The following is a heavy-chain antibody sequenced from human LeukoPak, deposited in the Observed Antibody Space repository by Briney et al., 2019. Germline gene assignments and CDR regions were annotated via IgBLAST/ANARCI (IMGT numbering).Heavy chain of an antibody. CDR2: IYYSGST. J-gene: IGHJ4*02. Sequence: SETLSLTCTVSGGSISSYYWSWIRQPPGKGLEWIGYIYYSGSTNYNPSLKSRVTISVDTSKNLFSLKLSSVTAADTAVYYCARSVVGTDRGYYFDYWGQGTLVTVSS. V-gene: IGHV4-59*01. CDR1: GGSISSYY. D-gene: IGHD1-26*01. CDR3: ARSVVGTDRGYYFDY.